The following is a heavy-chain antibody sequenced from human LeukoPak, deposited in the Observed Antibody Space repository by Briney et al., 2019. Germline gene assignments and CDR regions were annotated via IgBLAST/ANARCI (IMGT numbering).Heavy chain of an antibody. D-gene: IGHD1-26*01. CDR2: ISGSGGST. CDR1: GFTFSSYA. J-gene: IGHJ4*02. CDR3: AKDFSIVGATRFDY. V-gene: IGHV3-23*01. Sequence: PGGSLRLSCAASGFTFSSYAKSWVRQAPGKGLEWVSAISGSGGSTYYADSVKGRFTISRDNSKNTLYLQMNSLRAEDTAVYYCAKDFSIVGATRFDYWGQGTLVTVSS.